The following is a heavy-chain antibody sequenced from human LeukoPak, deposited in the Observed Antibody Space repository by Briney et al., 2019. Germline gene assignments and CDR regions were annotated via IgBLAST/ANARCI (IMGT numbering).Heavy chain of an antibody. J-gene: IGHJ3*02. D-gene: IGHD3-10*01. V-gene: IGHV4-39*07. CDR2: IFYTGST. CDR1: GASISSYY. Sequence: SETLSLTCTVSGASISSYYWGWVRQPPGKALEWIGNIFYTGSTYYSPSLKSRVTISLDTSRNQFSLRLNSVTAAGTAVYYCAKSNGYGLIDIWGQGTMVTVSS. CDR3: AKSNGYGLIDI.